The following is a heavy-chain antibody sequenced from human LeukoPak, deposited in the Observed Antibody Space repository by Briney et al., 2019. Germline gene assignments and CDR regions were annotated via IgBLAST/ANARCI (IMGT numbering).Heavy chain of an antibody. CDR1: GGSISSYY. CDR3: ARAIPATGAFDI. J-gene: IGHJ3*02. CDR2: IYYSGST. V-gene: IGHV4-59*01. D-gene: IGHD2-2*01. Sequence: PSETPSLTCTVSGGSISSYYWSWIRQPPGKGLEWIGYIYYSGSTNYNPSLKSRVTISVDTSKNQFSLKLSSVTAADTAVYYCARAIPATGAFDIWGQGTMVTVSS.